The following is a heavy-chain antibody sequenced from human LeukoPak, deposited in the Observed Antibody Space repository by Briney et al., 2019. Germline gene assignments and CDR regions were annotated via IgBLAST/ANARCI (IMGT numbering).Heavy chain of an antibody. D-gene: IGHD2-2*01. J-gene: IGHJ3*01. V-gene: IGHV3-53*01. CDR2: IYSAGTT. CDR1: GFTVSSNY. CDR3: ARRYCSGSTCFDAFDL. Sequence: GGSLRLSCAVSGFTVSSNYMSWVRQVSWKGLEWVSVIYSAGTTYYTDSVKGRFTISRDNSKNTLYLQMNSLRAEDTALYYCARRYCSGSTCFDAFDLWGQGTMVTVSA.